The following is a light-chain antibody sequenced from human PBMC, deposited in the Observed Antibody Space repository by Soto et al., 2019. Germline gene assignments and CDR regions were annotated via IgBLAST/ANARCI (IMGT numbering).Light chain of an antibody. V-gene: IGKV3-11*01. Sequence: EIVLTQSPATLSLSPGVRATLSCRASQTVSRYLAWYQQKPGQAPRLLIYDASNRATGIPARFTGSGSGTDFTLTISSLEPEDFAVYYCQQRSNWPLTFGGGTKGEIK. J-gene: IGKJ4*01. CDR1: QTVSRY. CDR2: DAS. CDR3: QQRSNWPLT.